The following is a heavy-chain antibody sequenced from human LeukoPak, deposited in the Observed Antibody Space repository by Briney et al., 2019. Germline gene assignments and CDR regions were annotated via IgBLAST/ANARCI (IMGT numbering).Heavy chain of an antibody. CDR3: ATYSSSNAREFQY. J-gene: IGHJ1*01. CDR1: GFTFSNAW. CDR2: IKQDGSEK. V-gene: IGHV3-7*01. D-gene: IGHD2-2*01. Sequence: GGSLRLSCAASGFTFSNAWMSWVRQAPGKGLEWVANIKQDGSEKYYVDSVRGRFTISRDNAKISLYLQMNSLRAEDTAVYHCATYSSSNAREFQYWGQGTLVTVSS.